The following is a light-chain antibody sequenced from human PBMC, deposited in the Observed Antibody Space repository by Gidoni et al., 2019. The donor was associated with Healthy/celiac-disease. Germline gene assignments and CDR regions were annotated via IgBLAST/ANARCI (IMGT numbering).Light chain of an antibody. CDR3: QLVGT. CDR2: KAS. CDR1: QSISSW. V-gene: IGKV1-5*03. J-gene: IGKJ1*01. Sequence: DIQMTQSPSTLSASVGDSVTITCRASQSISSWLAWYQQKPGKAPKLLIYKASSLESGVPSRFSGSGSGTEFTLTISSLQPDDFATYYCQLVGTFGQGTKVEIK.